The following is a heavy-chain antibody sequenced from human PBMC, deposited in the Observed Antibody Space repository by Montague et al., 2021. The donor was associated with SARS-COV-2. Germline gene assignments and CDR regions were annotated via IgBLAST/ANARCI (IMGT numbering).Heavy chain of an antibody. CDR1: GGSFSGYC. V-gene: IGHV4-34*01. CDR3: ARAADVVVLTGYYSDGFDF. CDR2: ISHSGST. J-gene: IGHJ3*01. D-gene: IGHD3-9*01. Sequence: ETLSLTCAVYGGSFSGYCWTWIRQPPGKGLERMGEISHSGSTNYSPSLKIQLTISIDMSKNQFSLRLTPVTAAATAVYYCARAADVVVLTGYYSDGFDFWGQGTMVTVAS.